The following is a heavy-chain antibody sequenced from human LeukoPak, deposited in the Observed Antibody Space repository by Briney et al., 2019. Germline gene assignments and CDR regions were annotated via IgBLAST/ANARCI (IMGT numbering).Heavy chain of an antibody. D-gene: IGHD3-9*01. J-gene: IGHJ6*02. Sequence: ASVKVSCKASGYTFTGYYMHWVRQAPGQGNEWMGWINPNSGGTNYAQKFQGRVTMTRDTSISTAYMELSRLRSDDTAVYYCASKTSRFSDYGMDVWGQGTTVTVSS. V-gene: IGHV1-2*02. CDR2: INPNSGGT. CDR3: ASKTSRFSDYGMDV. CDR1: GYTFTGYY.